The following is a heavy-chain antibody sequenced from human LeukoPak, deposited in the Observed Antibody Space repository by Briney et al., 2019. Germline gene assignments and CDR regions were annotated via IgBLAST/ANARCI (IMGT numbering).Heavy chain of an antibody. V-gene: IGHV3-23*01. CDR1: GFTFSSYA. CDR2: ISGSGGST. D-gene: IGHD4-17*01. Sequence: GGSLRLSCAASGFTFSSYAMSWVRQAPGKGLEWVSAISGSGGSTYYADSVKGRFTISRDDSKNTVYLQMNSLRAEGTAVYYCAREGNYGEDAFDIWGQGTMVTVSS. J-gene: IGHJ3*02. CDR3: AREGNYGEDAFDI.